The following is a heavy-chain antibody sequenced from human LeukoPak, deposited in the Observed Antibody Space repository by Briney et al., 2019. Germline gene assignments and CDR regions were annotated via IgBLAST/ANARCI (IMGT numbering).Heavy chain of an antibody. Sequence: ASVTVSRKTSVYTFTNYYIHWVRQAPGQGREWMGWINPNSSETNSAQKFQGRVTMTGDTSISTAYMELRRVTSDDTAVYYCARDRDYSNTERVFDYWGQGTLVTVSS. D-gene: IGHD4-11*01. J-gene: IGHJ4*02. CDR2: INPNSSET. V-gene: IGHV1-2*02. CDR3: ARDRDYSNTERVFDY. CDR1: VYTFTNYY.